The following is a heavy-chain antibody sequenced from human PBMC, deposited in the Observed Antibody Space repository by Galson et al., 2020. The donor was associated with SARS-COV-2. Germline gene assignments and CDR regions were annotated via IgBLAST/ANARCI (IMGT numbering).Heavy chain of an antibody. CDR2: ISYDGSNK. CDR1: GFTFSSYA. J-gene: IGHJ5*02. V-gene: IGHV3-30*04. Sequence: GESLKISCAASGFTFSSYAMHRVSQAPGKGLEWVAVISYDGSNKYYVDSVKGRVTISRANSKNTLYLQMNSLRAEDTAVYYCARERLGELSLPVDVWGQATLVSVSS. CDR3: ARERLGELSLPVDV. D-gene: IGHD3-16*02.